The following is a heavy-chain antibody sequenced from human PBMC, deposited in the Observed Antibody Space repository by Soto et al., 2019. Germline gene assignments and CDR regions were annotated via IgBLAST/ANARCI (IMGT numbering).Heavy chain of an antibody. CDR1: GFTFSSYG. CDR3: ASSYYYDSSGYYSFDY. D-gene: IGHD3-22*01. CDR2: IWYDGSNK. J-gene: IGHJ4*02. V-gene: IGHV3-33*01. Sequence: GGSLRLSCAASGFTFSSYGMHWVRQAPGKGLEWVAVIWYDGSNKYYADSVKGRFTISRDNSKNTLYLQMNSLRAEGTAVYYCASSYYYDSSGYYSFDYWGQGTLVTVSS.